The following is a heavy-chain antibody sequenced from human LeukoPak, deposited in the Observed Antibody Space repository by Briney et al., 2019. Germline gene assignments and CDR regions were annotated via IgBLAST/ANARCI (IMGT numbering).Heavy chain of an antibody. J-gene: IGHJ6*02. Sequence: YPGGSLRLSCVGSGFTSIAYALTWARQAPGKGLEWVSGISGGGVTTYHADSVKGRFTISRDNSKNTLYLQMNSLRADDTAIYYCARNQQLGGHSYYYYGMDVWGQGTTVTVSS. CDR1: GFTSIAYA. CDR2: ISGGGVTT. CDR3: ARNQQLGGHSYYYYGMDV. D-gene: IGHD3-16*01. V-gene: IGHV3-23*01.